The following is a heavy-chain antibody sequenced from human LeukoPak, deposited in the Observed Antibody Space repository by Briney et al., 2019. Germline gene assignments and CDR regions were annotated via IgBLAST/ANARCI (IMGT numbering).Heavy chain of an antibody. CDR2: INHSGST. J-gene: IGHJ5*02. D-gene: IGHD2-15*01. V-gene: IGHV4-34*01. CDR1: GGSFSSYY. CDR3: ARHRCSGGSCYPMNWFDP. Sequence: SETLSLTCAVYGGSFSSYYYTWIRQPPGKGLEWIGEINHSGSTNYNPSLKSRVTISVDTSKNQFSLKLSSVTAADTAVYYCARHRCSGGSCYPMNWFDPWGQGTLVTVSS.